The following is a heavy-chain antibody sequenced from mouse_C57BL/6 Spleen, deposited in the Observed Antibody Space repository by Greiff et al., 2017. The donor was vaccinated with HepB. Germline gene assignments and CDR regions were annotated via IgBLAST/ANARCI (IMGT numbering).Heavy chain of an antibody. J-gene: IGHJ3*01. CDR2: ISYDGSN. D-gene: IGHD2-4*01. CDR1: GYSITSGYY. CDR3: ARDGEDYDGAWFAY. Sequence: VQLKESGPGLVKPSQSLSLTCSVTGYSITSGYYWNWIRQFPGNKLEWMGYISYDGSNNYNPSLKNRISITRDTSKNQFFLKLNSVTTEDTATYYCARDGEDYDGAWFAYWGQGTLVTVSA. V-gene: IGHV3-6*01.